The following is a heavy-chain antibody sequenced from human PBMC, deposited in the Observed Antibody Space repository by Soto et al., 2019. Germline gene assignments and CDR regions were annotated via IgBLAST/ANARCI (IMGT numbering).Heavy chain of an antibody. D-gene: IGHD3-10*01. CDR1: GFTFGSYS. CDR3: ARGDRGGFDL. CDR2: ISSSSSTI. V-gene: IGHV3-48*04. Sequence: GGSLRLSCAASGFTFGSYSMNWVRQAPGKGLEWVSYISSSSSTIYYADSVKGRFTISRDNARNTVSLQMSSLRAEDTAIYYCARGDRGGFDLWGHGTMVTVSS. J-gene: IGHJ3*01.